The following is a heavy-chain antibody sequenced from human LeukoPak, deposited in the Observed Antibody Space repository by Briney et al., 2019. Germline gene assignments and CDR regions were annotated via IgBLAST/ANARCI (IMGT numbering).Heavy chain of an antibody. Sequence: GGTLRLSCAASGFTFSSYGMSWVRKAPGKGLEWASAISGSGGSTYYADSVKGRFTISRDNSKNTLYLQMNSLRAEDTAVYYCAKDGPGYCSGGSCPNDYWGQGTLVTVSS. J-gene: IGHJ4*02. CDR2: ISGSGGST. CDR3: AKDGPGYCSGGSCPNDY. V-gene: IGHV3-23*01. D-gene: IGHD2-15*01. CDR1: GFTFSSYG.